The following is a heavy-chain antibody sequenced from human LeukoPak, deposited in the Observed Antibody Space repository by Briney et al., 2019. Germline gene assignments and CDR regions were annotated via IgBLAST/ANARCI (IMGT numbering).Heavy chain of an antibody. Sequence: SVKVSCKASGGTFSSYTISWVRQAPGQGLEWMGRIIPILGIANYAQKFQGRVTITADKSTSTAYMELSSLRSEDTAAYYCTSERLGYYYMDVWGKGNTVTVSS. CDR1: GGTFSSYT. CDR2: IIPILGIA. J-gene: IGHJ6*03. V-gene: IGHV1-69*02. CDR3: TSERLGYYYMDV. D-gene: IGHD1-1*01.